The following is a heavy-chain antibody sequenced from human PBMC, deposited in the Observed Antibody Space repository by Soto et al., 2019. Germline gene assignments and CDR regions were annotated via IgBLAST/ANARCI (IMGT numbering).Heavy chain of an antibody. V-gene: IGHV1-69*02. Sequence: QVQLVQSGAEVKKPGSSVRVSCKASGGTFSSYTINWVRQAPGQGLEWMGRIIPVVGVINHAQKLQGRVTITADKSTSTAYMDLSSLRSEDTAMYYCARTRYGSNSGNSFDYWGQGTLVTVSS. CDR1: GGTFSSYT. J-gene: IGHJ4*02. CDR3: ARTRYGSNSGNSFDY. CDR2: IIPVVGVI. D-gene: IGHD4-17*01.